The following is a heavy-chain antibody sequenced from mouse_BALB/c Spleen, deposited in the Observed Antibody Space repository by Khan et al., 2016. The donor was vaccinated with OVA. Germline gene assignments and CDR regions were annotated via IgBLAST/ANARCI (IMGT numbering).Heavy chain of an antibody. CDR2: INPRSGYT. CDR1: GYTFTSNT. J-gene: IGHJ4*01. CDR3: ARRTTGYTMDY. D-gene: IGHD2-14*01. V-gene: IGHV1-4*01. Sequence: QVQLQQSGAELARPGASVRMSCKASGYTFTSNTMHWVKQRPGQGLEWIGYINPRSGYTNYNQNFKDKATLTADKSSSTAYMQLSSLTSEDSAVYDCARRTTGYTMDYWGQGTSVTVSS.